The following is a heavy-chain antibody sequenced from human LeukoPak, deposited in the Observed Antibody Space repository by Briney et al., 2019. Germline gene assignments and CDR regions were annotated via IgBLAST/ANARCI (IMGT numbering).Heavy chain of an antibody. J-gene: IGHJ6*03. V-gene: IGHV4-4*07. CDR3: ARDSGSPHYYYYYMDV. D-gene: IGHD1-26*01. CDR2: IYTSGST. Sequence: PSETLSLTCTVSGGSISSYYWSWIRQPAGKGLEWIGRIYTSGSTNYNPSLKRRVTMPVDTSKNQFSLKLSSVTAADTAVYYCARDSGSPHYYYYYMDVWGKGTTVTVSS. CDR1: GGSISSYY.